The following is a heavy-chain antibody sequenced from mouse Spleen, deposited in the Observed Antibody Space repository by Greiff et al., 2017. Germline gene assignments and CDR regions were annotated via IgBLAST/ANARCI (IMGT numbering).Heavy chain of an antibody. V-gene: IGHV5-9*04. CDR3: ARQGRYDGTGYAMDY. J-gene: IGHJ4*01. Sequence: EVKLVESGGGLVKLGGSLKLSCAASGFTFSSYAMSWVRQTPEKRLEWVATISSGGGNTYYPDSVKGRFTISRDNAKNTLYLQMSSLKSEDTAMYYCARQGRYDGTGYAMDYWGQGTSVTVSS. D-gene: IGHD2-14*01. CDR1: GFTFSSYA. CDR2: ISSGGGNT.